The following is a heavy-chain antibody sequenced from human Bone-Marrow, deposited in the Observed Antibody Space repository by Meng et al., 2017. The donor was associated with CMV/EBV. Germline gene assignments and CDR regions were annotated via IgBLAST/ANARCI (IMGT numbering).Heavy chain of an antibody. J-gene: IGHJ5*02. CDR2: IYHSGST. CDR1: GGSISSYY. Sequence: SETLSLTCTVSGGSISSYYWSWIRQTPGKGLEWIGYIYHSGSTNYNPSFKSRVTISRDTSNNQVSLTLRAVTTADTAVYYRVRDKDWFDHWGQGTLVTVSS. V-gene: IGHV4-59*01. CDR3: VRDKDWFDH.